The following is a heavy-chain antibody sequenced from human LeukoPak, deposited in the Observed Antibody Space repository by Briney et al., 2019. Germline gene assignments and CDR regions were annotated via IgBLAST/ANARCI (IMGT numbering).Heavy chain of an antibody. CDR3: ARSAIDAFDI. D-gene: IGHD6-25*01. Sequence: TPSETLSLTCTVSGGSISSYYWSWIRQPPGKGLECIGYIYNSGSTNYNPSLKSRVSISVDTSKNQFSLKLSSVTAADTAVCYCARSAIDAFDIWGQGTMVTVSS. J-gene: IGHJ3*02. CDR1: GGSISSYY. V-gene: IGHV4-59*08. CDR2: IYNSGST.